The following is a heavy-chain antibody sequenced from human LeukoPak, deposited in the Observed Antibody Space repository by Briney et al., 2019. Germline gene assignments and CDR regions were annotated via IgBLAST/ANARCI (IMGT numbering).Heavy chain of an antibody. J-gene: IGHJ4*02. CDR2: IYYSGST. CDR1: GGSISSSSYY. V-gene: IGHV4-39*01. Sequence: SETLSLTCTVSGGSISSSSYYWGWIRQPPGKGLEWIGSIYYSGSTYYNPSLKSRVTISVDTSKNQFSLKLSSVTAADTAVYYCASLAYCGGDCRNRGRIDYWGQGTLVTVSS. CDR3: ASLAYCGGDCRNRGRIDY. D-gene: IGHD2-21*02.